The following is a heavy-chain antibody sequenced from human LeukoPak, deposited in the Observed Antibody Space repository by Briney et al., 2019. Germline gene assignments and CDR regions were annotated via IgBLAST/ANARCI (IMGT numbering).Heavy chain of an antibody. CDR2: INPNSGGT. CDR3: ARGEDSSSWYTVAYYFDY. Sequence: ASVKVSCKASGYTFTGYYMHWVRQAPGQGLEWMGWINPNSGGTNYAQKFQGRVTMTRDTSISTAYMELSRLRSDDTAVYYCARGEDSSSWYTVAYYFDYWGQGTLVTVSS. CDR1: GYTFTGYY. J-gene: IGHJ4*02. V-gene: IGHV1-2*02. D-gene: IGHD6-13*01.